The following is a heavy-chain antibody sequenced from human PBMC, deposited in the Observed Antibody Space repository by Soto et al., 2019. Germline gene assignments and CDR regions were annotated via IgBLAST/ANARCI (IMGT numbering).Heavy chain of an antibody. CDR2: IYYSGST. V-gene: IGHV4-59*08. J-gene: IGHJ5*02. CDR3: ARHFTVGPFDP. CDR1: GGSISSYY. Sequence: SETLSLTCTVSGGSISSYYWSWIRQPPGKGLEWIGYIYYSGSTNYNPSLKSRVTISVDTSKNQFSLKLSSVTAADTAVYYCARHFTVGPFDPWGQGTLVTV.